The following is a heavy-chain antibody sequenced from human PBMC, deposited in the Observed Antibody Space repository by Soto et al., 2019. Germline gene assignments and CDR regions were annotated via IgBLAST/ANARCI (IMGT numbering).Heavy chain of an antibody. CDR3: SRSISNTWATSWLDL. D-gene: IGHD5-12*01. J-gene: IGHJ5*02. V-gene: IGHV1-18*04. CDR2: ISGDSGET. CDR1: GYTDTSYG. Sequence: QGLLVQSGSEVKKTWASVTVSCKASGYTDTSYGLSWVRQAPGQGLAWMGWISGDSGETTNAQNFQGRLSLSTDASKTTAYMELRSLRSYDTAVYYCSRSISNTWATSWLDLWGQGTLVTVSS.